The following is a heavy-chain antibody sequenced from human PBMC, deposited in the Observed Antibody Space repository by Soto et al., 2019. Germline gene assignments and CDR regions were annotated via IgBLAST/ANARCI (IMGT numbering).Heavy chain of an antibody. CDR3: AKERATTTAFDY. D-gene: IGHD4-17*01. Sequence: EVQLLESGGGLVQAGGSLRLSCAASGFTFSRDGMSWVRQAPGKGLEWVSLVTDNGRSTYYADSVKGRFTISRDNTKNTRFLQMNSLRAEDTAVYYCAKERATTTAFDYWGQGALVTVSS. J-gene: IGHJ4*02. V-gene: IGHV3-23*01. CDR1: GFTFSRDG. CDR2: VTDNGRST.